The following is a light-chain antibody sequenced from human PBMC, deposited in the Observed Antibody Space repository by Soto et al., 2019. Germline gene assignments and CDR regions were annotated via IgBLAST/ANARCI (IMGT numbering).Light chain of an antibody. CDR3: QQYYTWPIT. CDR2: GAS. Sequence: EIEITQSPATLSVNTEERATLSCRASQSVGSALAWYQQKPGQAPRLLISGASTGATGIPARFSGSGSGTEFTLTISSLQSEDCAVYYCQQYYTWPITFGGGTKVDI. CDR1: QSVGSA. J-gene: IGKJ4*01. V-gene: IGKV3-15*01.